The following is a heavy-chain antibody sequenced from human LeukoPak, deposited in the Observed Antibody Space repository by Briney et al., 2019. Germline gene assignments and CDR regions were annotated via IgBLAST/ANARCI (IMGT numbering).Heavy chain of an antibody. Sequence: ASVKVSCKASGYTFTSYYLYWVRQAPGQGLEWMGWISAYNGNTNYAQKLQGRVTMTTDTSTSTAYMELRSLRSDDTAVYYCARDDYGDSKGWFDPWGQGTLVTVSS. V-gene: IGHV1-18*01. CDR3: ARDDYGDSKGWFDP. D-gene: IGHD4-17*01. J-gene: IGHJ5*02. CDR2: ISAYNGNT. CDR1: GYTFTSYY.